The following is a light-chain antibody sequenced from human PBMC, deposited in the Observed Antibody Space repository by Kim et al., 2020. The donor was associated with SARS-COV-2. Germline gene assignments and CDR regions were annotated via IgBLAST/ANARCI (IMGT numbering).Light chain of an antibody. Sequence: PGERATRSCMASQSVSSSYLAWYQQKPGQAPRLLIYGASSRATGIPDRFSGSGSGTDFTLTISRLEPEDFAVYYCQQYGSSPPLYSFGQGTKLEI. J-gene: IGKJ2*03. CDR1: QSVSSSY. CDR3: QQYGSSPPLYS. CDR2: GAS. V-gene: IGKV3-20*01.